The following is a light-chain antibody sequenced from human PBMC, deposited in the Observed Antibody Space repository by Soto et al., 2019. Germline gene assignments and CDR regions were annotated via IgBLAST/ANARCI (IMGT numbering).Light chain of an antibody. Sequence: PASLEFRSTQSLLHSNGYNYLDWYLQKPGQSPQLLIYLGSNRASGVPDRFSGSGSGTDFTLKISRVEAEDVGVYYCMQALQTSWTFGGGTKVDIK. CDR2: LGS. CDR3: MQALQTSWT. CDR1: QSLLHSNGYNY. J-gene: IGKJ4*02. V-gene: IGKV2-28*01.